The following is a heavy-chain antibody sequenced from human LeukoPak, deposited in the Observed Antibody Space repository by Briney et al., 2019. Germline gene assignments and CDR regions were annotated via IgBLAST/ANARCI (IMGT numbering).Heavy chain of an antibody. CDR1: GFTVSSNY. D-gene: IGHD6-6*01. CDR3: ARRGESSSGKYYYYYMDV. Sequence: GGSLRLSCAASGFTVSSNYMSWVRQAPGKGLEWVSVISSGGSTYYADSVKGRFTISRDNSKNTLYLQMNSLRAEDTAVYYCARRGESSSGKYYYYYMDVWGKGTTVTVSS. J-gene: IGHJ6*03. CDR2: ISSGGST. V-gene: IGHV3-53*01.